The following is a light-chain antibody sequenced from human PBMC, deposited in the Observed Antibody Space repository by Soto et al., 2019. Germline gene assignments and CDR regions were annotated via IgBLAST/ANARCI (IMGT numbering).Light chain of an antibody. CDR2: DVS. CDR1: SSDVGGYNY. Sequence: QSALTQPAPVSGSPGQSITISCTGTSSDVGGYNYVSWYQQYPGKAPKLMIYDVSSRPSGVSNRFSGSKSGNTASLTISGLQAEDEADYHCSSYTPSSTYVFGTGTKLTVL. J-gene: IGLJ1*01. CDR3: SSYTPSSTYV. V-gene: IGLV2-14*03.